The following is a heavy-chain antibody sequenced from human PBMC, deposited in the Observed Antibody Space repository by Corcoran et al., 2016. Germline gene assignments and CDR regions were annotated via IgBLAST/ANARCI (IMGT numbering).Heavy chain of an antibody. J-gene: IGHJ6*02. D-gene: IGHD6-13*01. CDR3: AADKGIAAAGTGYYYYGMDV. V-gene: IGHV1-58*01. Sequence: QMQLVQSGPEVKKLGTSVKVSCKASGFTFTSSAVQWVRQARGQRLEWIGWIVVGSGNPNYAQKFQERVTMTRDMSKSTAYMELSSLRSEDTAVYYCAADKGIAAAGTGYYYYGMDVWGQGTTVSVSS. CDR1: GFTFTSSA. CDR2: IVVGSGNP.